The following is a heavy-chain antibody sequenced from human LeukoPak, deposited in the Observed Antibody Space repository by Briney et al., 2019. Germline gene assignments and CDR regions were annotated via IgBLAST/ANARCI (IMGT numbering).Heavy chain of an antibody. D-gene: IGHD2-2*01. Sequence: QAGRSLRLSCAASGFTSSSYAMHWIRQAPGKGLEWVAVISYDGSNKYYADSVKGRFTISRDNSKNTLYLQMNSLRAEDTAVYYCARGSSTSLTSYGMDVWGQGTTVTVSS. V-gene: IGHV3-30-3*01. CDR3: ARGSSTSLTSYGMDV. CDR2: ISYDGSNK. CDR1: GFTSSSYA. J-gene: IGHJ6*02.